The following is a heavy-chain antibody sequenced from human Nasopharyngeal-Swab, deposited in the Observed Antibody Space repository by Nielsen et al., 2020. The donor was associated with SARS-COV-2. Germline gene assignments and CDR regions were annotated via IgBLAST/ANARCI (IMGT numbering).Heavy chain of an antibody. CDR3: ARLPSPTLRSDAYYYYYGMDV. CDR2: IYPGDSDT. D-gene: IGHD3-16*01. V-gene: IGHV5-51*01. Sequence: VRQMPGKGLEWMGIIYPGDSDTRYSPSFQGQVIILPDKSINTAYLQWNSLKASDTAMYYCARLPSPTLRSDAYYYYYGMDVWGQGTTVTVSS. J-gene: IGHJ6*02.